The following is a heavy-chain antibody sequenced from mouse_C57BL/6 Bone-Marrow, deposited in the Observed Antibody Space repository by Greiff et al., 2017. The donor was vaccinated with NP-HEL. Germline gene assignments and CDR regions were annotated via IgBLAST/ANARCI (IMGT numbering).Heavy chain of an antibody. CDR3: ARAITTVVATNFDV. CDR1: GFTFSSYA. Sequence: EVKVVESGGGLVKPGGSLKLSCAASGFTFSSYAMSWVRQTPEKRLEWVATISDGGSYTYYPDNVKGRFTISRDNAKNNLYLQMSHLKSEDTAMYYCARAITTVVATNFDVWGTGTTVTVSS. J-gene: IGHJ1*03. CDR2: ISDGGSYT. D-gene: IGHD1-1*01. V-gene: IGHV5-4*03.